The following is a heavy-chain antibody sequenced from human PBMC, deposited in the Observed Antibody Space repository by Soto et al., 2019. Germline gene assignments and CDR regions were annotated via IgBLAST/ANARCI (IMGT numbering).Heavy chain of an antibody. CDR3: ARGLITGSHYSGGWYYFDS. V-gene: IGHV4-39*07. CDR2: INYSGSA. J-gene: IGHJ4*02. Sequence: PSETLSLTCSVSGGSISSSNYYWGWVRQPPGKGLEWIGSINYSGSASYNPSLKSRVAISVHTSNSQFSLELSSVTAADTAVYYCARGLITGSHYSGGWYYFDSWGQGTQVTVSS. CDR1: GGSISSSNYY. D-gene: IGHD6-19*01.